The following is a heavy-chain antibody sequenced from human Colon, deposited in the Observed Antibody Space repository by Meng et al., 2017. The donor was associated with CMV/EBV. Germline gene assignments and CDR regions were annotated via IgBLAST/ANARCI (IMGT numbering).Heavy chain of an antibody. J-gene: IGHJ6*02. CDR2: IRYDGSNK. Sequence: GGSLRLSCEASGFTFSSSSMNWVRQAPGKGLEWVAFIRYDGSNKYYADSVKGRFTISRDNSKNTLYLQMNSLRAEDTAVYYCAKDRIAARRGYYYGMDVWGQGTTVTVSS. CDR1: GFTFSSSS. V-gene: IGHV3-30*02. D-gene: IGHD6-6*01. CDR3: AKDRIAARRGYYYGMDV.